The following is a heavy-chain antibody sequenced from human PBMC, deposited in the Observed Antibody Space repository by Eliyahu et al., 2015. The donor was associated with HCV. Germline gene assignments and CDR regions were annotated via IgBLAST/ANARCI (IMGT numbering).Heavy chain of an antibody. CDR1: GFTFSGYW. Sequence: EVQLVESGGGLAQPGGSQRLSCVASGFTFSGYWMTWVRQAPGKGLEWVANINQDGTEKKYVDSVKGRFTISRDNVENSLSLQMNSLRAEDTAVYYCARVKYKILTQYYTDDAFDVWGQGTMVSVSS. V-gene: IGHV3-7*01. D-gene: IGHD2-2*02. J-gene: IGHJ3*01. CDR2: INQDGTEK. CDR3: ARVKYKILTQYYTDDAFDV.